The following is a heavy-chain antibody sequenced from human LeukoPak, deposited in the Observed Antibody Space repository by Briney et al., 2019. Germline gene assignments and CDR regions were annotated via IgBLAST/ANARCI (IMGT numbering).Heavy chain of an antibody. CDR1: GYTFTAYY. CDR3: ARGGGYDSYPDY. D-gene: IGHD5-12*01. CDR2: INPNRGGT. J-gene: IGHJ4*02. V-gene: IGHV1-2*02. Sequence: ASVKVSCKTSGYTFTAYYMHWVRQAPGQGLEWVGWINPNRGGTNYAQKFQGRVTMTGDTSFTTVYMEVSSLTSDDTAVYYCARGGGYDSYPDYWGQGTLVTVSS.